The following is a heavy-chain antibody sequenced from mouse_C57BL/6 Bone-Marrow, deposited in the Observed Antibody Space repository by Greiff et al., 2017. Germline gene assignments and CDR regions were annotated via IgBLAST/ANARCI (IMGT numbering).Heavy chain of an antibody. D-gene: IGHD1-1*01. CDR1: GYAFSSSW. V-gene: IGHV1-82*01. CDR3: AGTTVVERAWFAY. Sequence: VQLQQSGPELVKPGASVKISCKASGYAFSSSWMNWVKQRPGKGLEWIGRIYPGDGDTNYNGKFKGKATLTADKSSSTAYMQLSSLTSEDSAVYFCAGTTVVERAWFAYWGQGTLVTVSA. CDR2: IYPGDGDT. J-gene: IGHJ3*01.